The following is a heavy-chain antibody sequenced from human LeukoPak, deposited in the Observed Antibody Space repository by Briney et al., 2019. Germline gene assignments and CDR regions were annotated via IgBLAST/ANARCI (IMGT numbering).Heavy chain of an antibody. CDR2: INPNSGGT. CDR1: GYTFTGYY. J-gene: IGHJ4*02. V-gene: IGHV1-2*02. CDR3: ARDLHNWNYRFDY. D-gene: IGHD1-7*01. Sequence: ASVKVSCKASGYTFTGYYMHWVRQAPGQGLEWMGWINPNSGGTNYAQKFQGRVTMTRDTSISTAYMELTRLTSDDTAVYYCARDLHNWNYRFDYWGQGTLVSVSS.